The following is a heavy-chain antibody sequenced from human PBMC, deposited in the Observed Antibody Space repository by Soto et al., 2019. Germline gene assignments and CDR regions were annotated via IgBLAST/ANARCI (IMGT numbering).Heavy chain of an antibody. CDR2: ISGAGGTT. D-gene: IGHD6-19*01. CDR3: APQNPGIAVTN. Sequence: GGSLRLSCAASGFTFSSYAMTWVRQAPGKGLEWVSGISGAGGTTYYADSVKGRFTISRDNSKNTLFLQMNSLTAEDTAVYYCAPQNPGIAVTNWGQGTLVTVSS. V-gene: IGHV3-23*01. CDR1: GFTFSSYA. J-gene: IGHJ4*02.